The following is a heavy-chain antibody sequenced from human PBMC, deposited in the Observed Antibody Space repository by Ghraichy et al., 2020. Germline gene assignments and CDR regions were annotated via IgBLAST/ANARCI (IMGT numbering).Heavy chain of an antibody. CDR2: ISSNGGST. J-gene: IGHJ4*02. CDR3: VKDPLGKWVVAAPPHFDY. CDR1: GFTFSSYA. V-gene: IGHV3-64D*06. Sequence: GESLNISCSASGFTFSSYAMHWVRQAPGKGLEYVSAISSNGGSTYYADSVKGRFTISRDNSKNTLYLQMSSLRAEDTAVYYCVKDPLGKWVVAAPPHFDYWGQGTLVTVSS. D-gene: IGHD2-15*01.